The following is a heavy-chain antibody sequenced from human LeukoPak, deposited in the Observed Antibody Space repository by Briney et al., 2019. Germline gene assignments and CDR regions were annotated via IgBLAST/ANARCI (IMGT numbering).Heavy chain of an antibody. V-gene: IGHV3-30*02. CDR1: GFTFSSYG. CDR2: IRYDGSNK. J-gene: IGHJ3*02. Sequence: GGSLRLSCAASGFTFSSYGMHWVRQAPGKGLEWVTFIRYDGSNKYYADSVKGRFTISRDNSKNTLYLQMNSLRAEDTAVYYCAQSDIGWGLQNALDIWGQGTMVTLAS. D-gene: IGHD6-19*01. CDR3: AQSDIGWGLQNALDI.